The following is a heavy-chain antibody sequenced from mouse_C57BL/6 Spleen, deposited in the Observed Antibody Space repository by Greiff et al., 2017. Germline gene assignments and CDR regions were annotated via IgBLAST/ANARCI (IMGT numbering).Heavy chain of an antibody. V-gene: IGHV6-3*01. D-gene: IGHD3-3*01. CDR1: GFTFSNYW. Sequence: EVKLEESGGGLVQPGGSMKLSCVASGFTFSNYWMNWVRQSPEKGLEWVAQIRLKSDNYATHYAESVKGRFTISRDDSKSSVYLQMNNLRAEDTGIYYCTGGTVHFDYWGQGTTLTVSS. CDR2: IRLKSDNYAT. J-gene: IGHJ2*01. CDR3: TGGTVHFDY.